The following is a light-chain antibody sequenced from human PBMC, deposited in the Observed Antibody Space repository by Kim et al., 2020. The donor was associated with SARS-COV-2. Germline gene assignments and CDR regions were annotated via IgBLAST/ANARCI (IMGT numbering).Light chain of an antibody. CDR1: SNDVGAYNY. CDR3: SSFASSSTYV. J-gene: IGLJ1*01. V-gene: IGLV2-14*03. Sequence: QSALTQPASVSGSPGQSITISCTGTSNDVGAYNYVSWYQQHPGKAPKLMIYDVSYRPSGVSNRFSGSKSGNTASLTISGLQAEDEADYYCSSFASSSTYVFGTGTKV. CDR2: DVS.